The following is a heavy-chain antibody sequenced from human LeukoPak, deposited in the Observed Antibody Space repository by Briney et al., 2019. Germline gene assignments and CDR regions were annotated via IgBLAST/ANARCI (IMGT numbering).Heavy chain of an antibody. CDR1: GYTLTCYY. J-gene: IGHJ5*02. D-gene: IGHD6-19*01. CDR3: ARFRGSGWYSFDL. CDR2: INPTSFGT. Sequence: ASVKVSCKASGYTLTCYYIHWVRQAPGQGLEWMGWINPTSFGTKYEQKFQGRVTMTRDTSISTDYMELSDLRSDDTAVYYCARFRGSGWYSFDLWGQGSLVIVSS. V-gene: IGHV1-2*02.